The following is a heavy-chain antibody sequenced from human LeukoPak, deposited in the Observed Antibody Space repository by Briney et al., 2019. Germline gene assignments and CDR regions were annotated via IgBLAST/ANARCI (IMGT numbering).Heavy chain of an antibody. D-gene: IGHD2-21*01. Sequence: PSETLSPTCAVSGGSISSSNWWSWVRQPPGKGLEWIGEIYHSGSTNYNPSLKSRVAISVDKSKNQFSLKLSSVTAADTAVYYCANTIFDPTRLNYWGQGTLVTVSS. V-gene: IGHV4-4*02. CDR1: GGSISSSNW. CDR3: ANTIFDPTRLNY. J-gene: IGHJ4*02. CDR2: IYHSGST.